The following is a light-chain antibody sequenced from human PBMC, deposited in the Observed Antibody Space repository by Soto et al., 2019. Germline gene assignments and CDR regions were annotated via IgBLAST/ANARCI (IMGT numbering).Light chain of an antibody. J-gene: IGLJ2*01. V-gene: IGLV2-14*01. CDR2: EGT. CDR1: SSDIGRYKF. CDR3: SSSTNTNTLVI. Sequence: GASSDIGRYKFVSWFQQHPGKAPKLLIFEGTNRPSGVSNRFSGSKSGNTASLTISGLQAEDEAIYSCSSSTNTNTLVIFGGGTKVTVL.